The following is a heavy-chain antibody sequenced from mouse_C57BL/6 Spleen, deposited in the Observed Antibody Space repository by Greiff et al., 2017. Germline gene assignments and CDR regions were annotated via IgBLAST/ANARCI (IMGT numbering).Heavy chain of an antibody. J-gene: IGHJ4*01. CDR1: GFSLTSYG. V-gene: IGHV2-5*01. CDR3: AIYYDNAMDY. D-gene: IGHD2-4*01. CDR2: IWRGGST. Sequence: QVQLKESGPGLVQPSPSLSITCTASGFSLTSYGVHWVRQSPGKGLEWLGVIWRGGSTDYYAAFMSRLSITKDNSKSQVFFKMNSLQADDTAIYYCAIYYDNAMDYWGQGTSVTVSS.